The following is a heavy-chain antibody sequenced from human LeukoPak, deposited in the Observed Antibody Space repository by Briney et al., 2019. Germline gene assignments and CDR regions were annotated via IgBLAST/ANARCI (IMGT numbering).Heavy chain of an antibody. CDR1: GFIFSTYG. CDR3: AKDDGDYGFDY. Sequence: GGSLRLSCAASGFIFSTYGMHWVRQAPGKGLEWVAVISYDGSNKYYADSVKGRFTISRDNSKNALYLQMNSLRAEDTALYYCAKDDGDYGFDYWGQGTLVTVSS. V-gene: IGHV3-30*18. CDR2: ISYDGSNK. J-gene: IGHJ4*02. D-gene: IGHD4-17*01.